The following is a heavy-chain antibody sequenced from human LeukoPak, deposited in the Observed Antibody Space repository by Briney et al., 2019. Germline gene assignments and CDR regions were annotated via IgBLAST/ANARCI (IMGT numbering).Heavy chain of an antibody. Sequence: PSETLSPTCTVSGGSISSGGYYWSWIRQHPGKGLEWIGYIYYSGSTYYNPSLKSRVTISVDTSKNQFSLKLSSVTAADTAVYYCARAPRIVVSPHFDYWGQGTLVTVSS. D-gene: IGHD3-22*01. CDR3: ARAPRIVVSPHFDY. CDR1: GGSISSGGYY. V-gene: IGHV4-31*03. J-gene: IGHJ4*02. CDR2: IYYSGST.